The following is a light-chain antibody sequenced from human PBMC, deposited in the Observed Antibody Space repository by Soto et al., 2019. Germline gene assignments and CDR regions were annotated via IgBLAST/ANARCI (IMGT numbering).Light chain of an antibody. CDR1: QSVSIN. CDR3: QQYKNWPMYT. V-gene: IGKV3-15*01. J-gene: IGKJ2*01. Sequence: EIVMTQSPVPLSVSPGERATLSCRASQSVSINLAWYQQKPGQAPRLLIYGASTRDTGIPARFSGSGSETEFTLSLSSLQSEDFGVSFCQQYKNWPMYTFGQGTKLEIK. CDR2: GAS.